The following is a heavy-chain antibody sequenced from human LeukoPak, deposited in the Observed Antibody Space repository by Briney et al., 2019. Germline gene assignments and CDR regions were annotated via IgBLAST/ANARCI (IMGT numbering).Heavy chain of an antibody. CDR1: GYTFTSYY. J-gene: IGHJ6*03. CDR3: ARDKKVRITIFGLGTYYYYMDV. CDR2: ISAYNGNT. D-gene: IGHD3-3*01. V-gene: IGHV1-18*04. Sequence: ASVKVSCKASGYTFTSYYMHWVRQAPGQGLEWMGWISAYNGNTNYAQKLQGRVTMTTDTSTSTAYMELRSLRSDDTAVYYCARDKKVRITIFGLGTYYYYMDVWGKGTTVTVSS.